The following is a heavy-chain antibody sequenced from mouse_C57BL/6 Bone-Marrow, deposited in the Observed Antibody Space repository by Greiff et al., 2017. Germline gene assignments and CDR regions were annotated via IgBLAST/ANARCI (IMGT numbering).Heavy chain of an antibody. CDR1: GYTFTDYN. CDR3: ARSRDYDDDY. V-gene: IGHV1-18*01. Sequence: EVKLVESGPELVKPGASVKIPCKASGYTFTDYNMDWVKQSHGKSLEWIGDINPNNGGTIYNQKFKGKATLTVDKSSSTAYMELRSLTSEDSAVYFCARSRDYDDDYWGQGTTLTVSS. D-gene: IGHD2-4*01. J-gene: IGHJ2*01. CDR2: INPNNGGT.